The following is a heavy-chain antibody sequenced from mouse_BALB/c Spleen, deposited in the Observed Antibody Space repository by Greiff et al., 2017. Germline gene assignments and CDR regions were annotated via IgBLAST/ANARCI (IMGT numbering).Heavy chain of an antibody. CDR1: GFSLTSYG. CDR3: ARERSTVVATGAY. V-gene: IGHV2-9*02. Sequence: VKLVESGPGLVAPSQSLSITCTVSGFSLTSYGVHWVRQPPGKGLEWLGVIWAGGSTNYNSALMSRLSISKDNSKSQVFLKMNSLQTDDTAMYYCARERSTVVATGAYWGQGTLVTVSA. D-gene: IGHD1-1*01. CDR2: IWAGGST. J-gene: IGHJ3*01.